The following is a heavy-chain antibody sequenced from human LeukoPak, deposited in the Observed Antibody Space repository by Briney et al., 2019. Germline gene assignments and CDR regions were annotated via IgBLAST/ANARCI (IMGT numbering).Heavy chain of an antibody. CDR3: ARGGLRYFDWLNY. D-gene: IGHD3-9*01. Sequence: SETLSLTCTVSGYSISSGYYWGWIRRPPGKGLEWIGSIYHSGSTYYNPSLKSRVTISVDTSKNQFSLKLSSVTAADTAVYYCARGGLRYFDWLNYWGQGTLVTVSS. V-gene: IGHV4-38-2*02. CDR2: IYHSGST. J-gene: IGHJ4*02. CDR1: GYSISSGYY.